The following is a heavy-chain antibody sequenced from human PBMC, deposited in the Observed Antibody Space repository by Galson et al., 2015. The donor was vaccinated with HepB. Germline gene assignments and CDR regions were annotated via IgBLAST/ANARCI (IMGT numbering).Heavy chain of an antibody. CDR1: GGSFSGYY. Sequence: ETLSLTCAVYGGSFSGYYWSWIRQPPGKGLEWIGEINHSGSTNYNPSLKSRVTISVDTSKNQFSLKLSSVTAADTAVYYCARGRLGYSYGYRGYNWFDPWGQGTLVTVSS. V-gene: IGHV4-34*01. J-gene: IGHJ5*02. D-gene: IGHD5-18*01. CDR3: ARGRLGYSYGYRGYNWFDP. CDR2: INHSGST.